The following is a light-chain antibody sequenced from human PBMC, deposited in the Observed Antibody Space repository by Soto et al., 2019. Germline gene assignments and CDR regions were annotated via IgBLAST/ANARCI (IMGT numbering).Light chain of an antibody. V-gene: IGLV2-14*01. CDR1: SSDVGGYKY. CDR3: SSYTSSSPCV. J-gene: IGLJ1*01. Sequence: QSVLTQPASVSGSPGQSITISCTGTSSDVGGYKYVSWYQQHPGKAPKLMIYEVSNRPSGVSNRFSGSKSGNMASLTISGLQAEDEADYYCSSYTSSSPCVFGTGTNLTVL. CDR2: EVS.